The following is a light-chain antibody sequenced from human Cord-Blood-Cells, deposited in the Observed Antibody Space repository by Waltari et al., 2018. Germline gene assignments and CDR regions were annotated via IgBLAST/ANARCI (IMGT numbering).Light chain of an antibody. J-gene: IGLJ2*01. CDR2: EVS. Sequence: QSALTQPPSASGSPGQSVTLSCPGTSSDVGGYNYVSWYQQHPGKAPKLMIYEVSKRPSGVPDRCSGSKSGNTASLTVSGLQAEDEADYYCSSYAGSNNYVVFGGGTKLTVL. V-gene: IGLV2-8*01. CDR1: SSDVGGYNY. CDR3: SSYAGSNNYVV.